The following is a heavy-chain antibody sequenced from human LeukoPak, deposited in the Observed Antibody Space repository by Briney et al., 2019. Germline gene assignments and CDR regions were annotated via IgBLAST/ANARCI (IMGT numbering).Heavy chain of an antibody. J-gene: IGHJ6*04. CDR1: GFTFSSYG. V-gene: IGHV3-33*01. CDR3: AGSSPRIYYYYGMDV. CDR2: IWYDGSNK. D-gene: IGHD1-14*01. Sequence: PGGSLRLSCAASGFTFSSYGMHWVRQAPGKGLEWVAVIWYDGSNKYYADSVKGRFTISRDIPKNTLYLQMNSLRAEDTAVYYCAGSSPRIYYYYGMDVWGKGTTVTVSS.